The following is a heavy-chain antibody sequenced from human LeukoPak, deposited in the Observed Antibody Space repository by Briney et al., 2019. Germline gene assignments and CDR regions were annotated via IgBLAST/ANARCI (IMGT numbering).Heavy chain of an antibody. Sequence: SETLSLTCAVYGGSFSGYYWSWIRQPPGKGLEWIGEINHSGSTNYNPSLKSRVTISVDTSKNQFSLKLSSVTAADTAVYYCARVSSGWYPKYYFDYWGQGTLVTVSS. D-gene: IGHD6-19*01. J-gene: IGHJ4*02. CDR1: GGSFSGYY. CDR2: INHSGST. CDR3: ARVSSGWYPKYYFDY. V-gene: IGHV4-34*01.